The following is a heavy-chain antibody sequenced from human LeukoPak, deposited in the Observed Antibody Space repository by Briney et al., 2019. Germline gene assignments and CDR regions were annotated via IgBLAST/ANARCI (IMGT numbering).Heavy chain of an antibody. CDR1: GGSFSGYY. CDR3: ARVSWFPGTSYYYMDV. CDR2: INHSGST. Sequence: SETLSLPCAVYGGSFSGYYWSWIRQPPGKGLEWIGEINHSGSTNYNPSLKSRVTISVDTSKNQFSLKLSSATAADTAVYYCARVSWFPGTSYYYMDVWGKGTPVTVSS. V-gene: IGHV4-34*01. J-gene: IGHJ6*03. D-gene: IGHD1-1*01.